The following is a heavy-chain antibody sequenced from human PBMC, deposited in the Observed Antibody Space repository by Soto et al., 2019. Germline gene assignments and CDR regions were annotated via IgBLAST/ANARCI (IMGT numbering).Heavy chain of an antibody. V-gene: IGHV4-34*01. D-gene: IGHD6-19*01. CDR3: ARGGSSDWQVALDI. CDR1: PGSFSHYY. Sequence: ETQSLTCAVYPGSFSHYYWNWIRKSPGKGLERIGKIKHSGSRNYNTSLRSRVSISVDMSKNQFSLRLTSVTAADTAVYYCARGGSSDWQVALDIWGQVPMVT. CDR2: IKHSGSR. J-gene: IGHJ3*02.